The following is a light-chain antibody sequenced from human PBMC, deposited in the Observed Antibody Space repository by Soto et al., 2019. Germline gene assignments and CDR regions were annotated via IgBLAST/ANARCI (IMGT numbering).Light chain of an antibody. Sequence: AIRLTQSPSSFSASTGNRLTITCRARQGISSSLAWYQQKPGKAPKLLIYAASSLQSGVPSRFSGSGSGTDVTLTISSLQPEDFATYYCQQSYSTPLTFGGGTKVDIK. CDR2: AAS. CDR3: QQSYSTPLT. V-gene: IGKV1-8*01. CDR1: QGISSS. J-gene: IGKJ4*01.